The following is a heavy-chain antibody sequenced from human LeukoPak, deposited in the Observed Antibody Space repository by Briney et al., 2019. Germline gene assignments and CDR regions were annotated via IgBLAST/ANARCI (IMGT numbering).Heavy chain of an antibody. V-gene: IGHV4-39*07. CDR3: ARGRGYDSSGYYSYFDY. CDR2: IYYSGSI. D-gene: IGHD3-22*01. CDR1: GGSISSSTYY. J-gene: IGHJ4*02. Sequence: SETLSLTCIVSGGSISSSTYYWGWIRQPPGKGLEWIGTIYYSGSIHYNPSLRSRVTISLDTTYNRFSLKLSSVTAADTAVYYCARGRGYDSSGYYSYFDYWGQGTLVTVSS.